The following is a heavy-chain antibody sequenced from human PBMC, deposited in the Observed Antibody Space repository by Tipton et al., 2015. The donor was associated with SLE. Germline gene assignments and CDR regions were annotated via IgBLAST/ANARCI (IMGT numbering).Heavy chain of an antibody. D-gene: IGHD3-22*01. CDR3: ARDTDRGSSAYAGAFDF. J-gene: IGHJ3*01. CDR1: GGSITSFY. Sequence: LRLSCIVSGGSITSFYWSWIRQSPGKGLEWIGYIYHLGSTSYNPSLESRVTISVDTSKNQFSLKLSSVTAADTAVYYCARDTDRGSSAYAGAFDFWGQGTVVTVSS. CDR2: IYHLGST. V-gene: IGHV4-59*12.